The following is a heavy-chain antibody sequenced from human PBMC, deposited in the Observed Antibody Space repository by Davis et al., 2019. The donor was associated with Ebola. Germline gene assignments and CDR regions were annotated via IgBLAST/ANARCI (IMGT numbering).Heavy chain of an antibody. Sequence: GESLKISCAASGFNFSDYYMSWIRQTPGKGLKWVSSISPSSNHIYYADSMKGRFTISRDNAKNSLYLLMNSLRAEDTAVYYCAKSGSLALDSWGQGTLVTVSS. CDR3: AKSGSLALDS. CDR2: ISPSSNHI. V-gene: IGHV3-21*01. CDR1: GFNFSDYY. J-gene: IGHJ4*02. D-gene: IGHD1-26*01.